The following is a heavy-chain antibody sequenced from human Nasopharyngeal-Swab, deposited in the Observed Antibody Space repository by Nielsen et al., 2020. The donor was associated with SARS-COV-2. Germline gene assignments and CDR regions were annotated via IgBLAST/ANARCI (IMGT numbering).Heavy chain of an antibody. V-gene: IGHV5-10-1*01. CDR1: GPGFTSHC. Sequence: AGPGFTSHCISWVRQMPGKGLEWMGRIDPSDSYTNYSPSFQGHVTISADKSISTAYLQWSSLKASDTAMYYCARRAYCSGGSCYSPYYYYMDVWGKGTTVTVSS. CDR2: IDPSDSYT. CDR3: ARRAYCSGGSCYSPYYYYMDV. J-gene: IGHJ6*03. D-gene: IGHD2-15*01.